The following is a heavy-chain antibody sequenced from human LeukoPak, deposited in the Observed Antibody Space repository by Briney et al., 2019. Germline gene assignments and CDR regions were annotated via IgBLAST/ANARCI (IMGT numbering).Heavy chain of an antibody. D-gene: IGHD2-2*01. CDR1: RFTFDDYA. CDR3: AKDTTSHGPFDY. CDR2: ISWNSGSI. Sequence: PGGSLRLSCAASRFTFDDYAMHWVRQAPGKGLEWVSGISWNSGSIGYADSVKGRFTISRDNAKNSLYLQMNSLRAEDTALYYCAKDTTSHGPFDYWGQGTLVTVSS. J-gene: IGHJ4*02. V-gene: IGHV3-9*01.